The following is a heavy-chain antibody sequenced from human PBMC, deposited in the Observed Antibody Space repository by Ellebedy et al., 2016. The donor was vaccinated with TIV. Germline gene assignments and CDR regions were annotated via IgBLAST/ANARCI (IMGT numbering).Heavy chain of an antibody. Sequence: SETLSLXXTVSGGSISSYYWSWIRQPAGKGLEWIGRIYTSGSTNYNPSLKSRVTMSVDTSKNQFSLKLSSVTAADTAVYYCARDLGDIVVVPAAWDNYYYMDVWGKGTTVTVSS. D-gene: IGHD2-2*01. CDR2: IYTSGST. V-gene: IGHV4-4*07. CDR3: ARDLGDIVVVPAAWDNYYYMDV. J-gene: IGHJ6*03. CDR1: GGSISSYY.